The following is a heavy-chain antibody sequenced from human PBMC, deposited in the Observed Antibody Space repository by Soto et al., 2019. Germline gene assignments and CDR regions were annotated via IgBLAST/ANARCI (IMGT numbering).Heavy chain of an antibody. V-gene: IGHV3-48*02. D-gene: IGHD3-3*01. CDR1: GFTFSSYS. J-gene: IGHJ4*02. CDR3: ARDGITIFGVVDHKFDY. Sequence: PGGSLRLSCAASGFTFSSYSMNWVRQAPGKGLEWVSYISSSSSTIYYADSVKGRFTISRDNAKNSLYLQMNSLRDEDTAVYYCARDGITIFGVVDHKFDYWGQGTLVTVSS. CDR2: ISSSSSTI.